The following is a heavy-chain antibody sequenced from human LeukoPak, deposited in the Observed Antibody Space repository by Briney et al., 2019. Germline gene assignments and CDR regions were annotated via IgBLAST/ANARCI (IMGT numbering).Heavy chain of an antibody. Sequence: SETLSLTCTVSGGSISSYYWSWIRQPPGKGLEWIGYIYYSGSTNYNPSLKSRVTISVDTSKNQFPLKLSSVTAADTAVYYCASSISSGWYIFDYWGQGTLVTVSS. CDR1: GGSISSYY. J-gene: IGHJ4*02. D-gene: IGHD6-19*01. V-gene: IGHV4-59*01. CDR2: IYYSGST. CDR3: ASSISSGWYIFDY.